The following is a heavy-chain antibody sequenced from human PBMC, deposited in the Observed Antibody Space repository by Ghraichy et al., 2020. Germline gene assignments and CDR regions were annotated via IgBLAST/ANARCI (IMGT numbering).Heavy chain of an antibody. CDR1: GFTFSSYA. CDR2: IGNSGINT. J-gene: IGHJ4*02. D-gene: IGHD3-22*01. CDR3: AKNDYSDSSGPTYDY. Sequence: LSLTCAASGFTFSSYAMSWVRQAPGMGLEWVSAIGNSGINTYYADSVKGRFTISRDNSKNTVYLQMNSLRAEDTAVYYCAKNDYSDSSGPTYDYWGQGTPVTVSS. V-gene: IGHV3-23*01.